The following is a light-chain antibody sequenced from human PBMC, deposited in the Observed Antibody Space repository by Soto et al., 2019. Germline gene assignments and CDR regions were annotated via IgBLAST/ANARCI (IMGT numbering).Light chain of an antibody. Sequence: EIVLTQSPATLSLSPGESATLSCRAGQGVTTNFAWYQQKPGQAPRLLIYGASTRATGVPARFSGSGSGTEFTLTISSLQSEDFAVYYCQQYNNWPRTFGQGTKVDIK. CDR2: GAS. V-gene: IGKV3-15*01. CDR3: QQYNNWPRT. J-gene: IGKJ1*01. CDR1: QGVTTN.